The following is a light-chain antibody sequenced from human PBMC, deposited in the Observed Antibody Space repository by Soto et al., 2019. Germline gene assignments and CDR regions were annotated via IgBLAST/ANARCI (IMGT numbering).Light chain of an antibody. CDR3: QQYNSYSRT. CDR2: DAS. J-gene: IGKJ1*01. V-gene: IGKV1-5*01. Sequence: DSQRPESPSILSAAVGDRVTVTCRSSQTITNWLAWYQQKPGKAPKLLIYDASSLESGVPSRFSGSGSGTEFTLTISSLQPDDSATYYCQQYNSYSRTFGQGTKVDIK. CDR1: QTITNW.